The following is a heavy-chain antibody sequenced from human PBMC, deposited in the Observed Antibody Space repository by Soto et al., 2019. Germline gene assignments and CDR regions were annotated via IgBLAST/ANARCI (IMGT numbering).Heavy chain of an antibody. CDR3: ARDYPPSDYYYYGLDV. J-gene: IGHJ6*02. Sequence: TGGSLRLSCAASGFIVSSNYMRWVRQAPGKGLEWVSVIYSGGSTYYADSVNGRFTISRDNSKNTLYLQMNSLRAEDTAVYYCARDYPPSDYYYYGLDVWGQGTTVTVSS. CDR2: IYSGGST. CDR1: GFIVSSNY. V-gene: IGHV3-53*01.